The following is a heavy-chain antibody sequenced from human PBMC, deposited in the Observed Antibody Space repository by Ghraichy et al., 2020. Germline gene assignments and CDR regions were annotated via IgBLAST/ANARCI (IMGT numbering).Heavy chain of an antibody. D-gene: IGHD1-1*01. CDR2: TYYRSKWYN. Sequence: SQTLSLTCAIFGDSVSRNSAAWNWIRQSPSRGLEWLGRTYYRSKWYNDYAASVKGRVTINPDTSKNQFSLQLNSVTPEDTALYFCAGDGPNFRYFDLWGRGTLVTVSS. V-gene: IGHV6-1*01. J-gene: IGHJ2*01. CDR3: AGDGPNFRYFDL. CDR1: GDSVSRNSAA.